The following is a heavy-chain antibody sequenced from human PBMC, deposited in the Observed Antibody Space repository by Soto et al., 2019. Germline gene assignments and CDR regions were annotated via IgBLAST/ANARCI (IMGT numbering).Heavy chain of an antibody. J-gene: IGHJ1*01. D-gene: IGHD3-10*01. V-gene: IGHV1-58*01. CDR3: AADTYGSGSYYNEYFQH. CDR1: GFTFTSSA. CDR2: IVAGSGNT. Sequence: ASVKVSCKASGFTFTSSAVQWVRQARGQRLEWIGWIVAGSGNTNYAQKFQERVTITRDMSTSTAYMELSSLRSEDTAVYYCAADTYGSGSYYNEYFQHWGQGTLVTVSS.